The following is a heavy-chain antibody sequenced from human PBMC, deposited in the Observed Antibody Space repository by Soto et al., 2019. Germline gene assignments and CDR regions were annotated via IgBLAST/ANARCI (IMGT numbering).Heavy chain of an antibody. CDR2: ISSSSSYT. V-gene: IGHV3-11*05. Sequence: PGGSLRLSCAASGFTFSDYYMSWIRQAPGKGLEWVSYISSSSSYTNYADSVKGRFTISRDNAKNSLYLQMNSLRAEDTAVYYCARESITMVRGVIIYQYYFDYWGQGTLVTVS. CDR1: GFTFSDYY. J-gene: IGHJ4*02. D-gene: IGHD3-10*01. CDR3: ARESITMVRGVIIYQYYFDY.